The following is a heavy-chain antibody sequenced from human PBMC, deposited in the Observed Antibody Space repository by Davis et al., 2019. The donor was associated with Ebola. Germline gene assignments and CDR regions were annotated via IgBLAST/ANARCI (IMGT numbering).Heavy chain of an antibody. CDR1: GGSFSGYY. Sequence: MPSETLSLTCAVYGGSFSGYYWSWIRQPPGKGLEWIGEINHSGSTNYNPSLKSRVTISVDTFKNQFSLKLSSVTAADTAVYYCARDWNVDIVATQPTWFDPWGQGTLVTVSS. D-gene: IGHD5-12*01. V-gene: IGHV4-34*01. CDR3: ARDWNVDIVATQPTWFDP. CDR2: INHSGST. J-gene: IGHJ5*02.